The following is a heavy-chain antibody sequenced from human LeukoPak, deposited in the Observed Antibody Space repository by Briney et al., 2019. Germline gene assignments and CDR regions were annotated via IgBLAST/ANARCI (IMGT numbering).Heavy chain of an antibody. D-gene: IGHD6-6*01. V-gene: IGHV3-74*01. Sequence: GGSLRLSCAASGFTFSSYWMHWVRHAPGKGLVWVSRINTDGSSTIYADSVKGRFTISRDNAKNTLYLQMNSQRAEDTAVYYCARDPVPPYSGSSLPWFARWGQGTLLTV. J-gene: IGHJ5*02. CDR1: GFTFSSYW. CDR3: ARDPVPPYSGSSLPWFAR. CDR2: INTDGSST.